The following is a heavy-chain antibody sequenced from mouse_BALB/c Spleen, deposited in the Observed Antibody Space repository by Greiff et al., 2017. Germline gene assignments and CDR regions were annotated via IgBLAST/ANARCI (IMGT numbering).Heavy chain of an antibody. V-gene: IGHV7-3*02. J-gene: IGHJ3*01. CDR1: GFTFTDYY. Sequence: EVMLVESGGGLVQPGGSLRLSCATSGFTFTDYYMSWVRQPPGKALEWLGFIRNKANGYTTEYSASVKGRFTISRDNSQSILYLQMNTLRAEDSATYYCARDSGFAYWGQGTLFTVSA. CDR2: IRNKANGYTT. CDR3: ARDSGFAY.